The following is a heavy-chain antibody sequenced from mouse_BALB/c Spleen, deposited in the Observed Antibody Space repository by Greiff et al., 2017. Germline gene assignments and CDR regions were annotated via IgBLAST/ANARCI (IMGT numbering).Heavy chain of an antibody. CDR2: IYPYNGGT. V-gene: IGHV1S29*02. CDR3: ARGGGLRRSSFAY. J-gene: IGHJ3*01. Sequence: EVKLVESGPELVKPGASVKISCKASGYTFTDYNMHWVKQSHGKSLEWIGYIYPYNGGTGYNQKFKSKATLTVDNSSSTAYMELRSLTSEDSAVYYCARGGGLRRSSFAYWGQGTLVTVSA. D-gene: IGHD2-4*01. CDR1: GYTFTDYN.